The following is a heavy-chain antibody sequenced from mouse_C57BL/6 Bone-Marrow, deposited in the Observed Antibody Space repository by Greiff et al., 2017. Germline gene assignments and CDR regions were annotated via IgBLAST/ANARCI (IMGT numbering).Heavy chain of an antibody. CDR2: IYPRSGNT. V-gene: IGHV1-81*01. CDR1: GYTFTSYG. J-gene: IGHJ1*03. D-gene: IGHD4-1*01. Sequence: QVQLQQSGAELARPGASVKLSCKASGYTFTSYGISWVKQRTGQGLEWIGEIYPRSGNTYYNEQIKGKATLTADKYSSTAYMELRSLTSEDSAVYFCARQSGTGWYFDVWGTGTTVTVSS. CDR3: ARQSGTGWYFDV.